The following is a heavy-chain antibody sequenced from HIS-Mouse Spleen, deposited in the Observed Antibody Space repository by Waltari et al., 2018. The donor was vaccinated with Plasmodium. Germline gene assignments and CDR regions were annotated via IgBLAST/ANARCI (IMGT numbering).Heavy chain of an antibody. D-gene: IGHD6-13*01. CDR2: INPNSGGT. J-gene: IGHJ1*01. V-gene: IGHV1-2*02. CDR3: ARVLGYKAAAGTFVEYFQH. CDR1: GYTFTAYY. Sequence: QVQLVQSGAAVKKPGASVKVPCKASGYTFTAYYLHRVRRATGQRLEWMGWINPNSGGTNYAQKFQGRVTMTRDTSISTAYMELSRLRSDDTAVYYCARVLGYKAAAGTFVEYFQHWGQGTLVTVSS.